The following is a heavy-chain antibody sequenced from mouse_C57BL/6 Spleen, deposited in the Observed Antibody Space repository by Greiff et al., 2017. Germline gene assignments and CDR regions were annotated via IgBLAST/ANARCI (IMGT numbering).Heavy chain of an antibody. CDR1: GFNIKDDY. Sequence: VQLQQSGAELVRPGASVKLSCTASGFNIKDDYMHWVKQRPEQGLEWIGWIDSENGDTEYASKFQGKATIIADTSTNTAYLQLSSLTSEDTAVYYCTTDGSSYEAWFAYWGQGTLVTVSA. J-gene: IGHJ3*01. D-gene: IGHD1-1*01. CDR2: IDSENGDT. V-gene: IGHV14-4*01. CDR3: TTDGSSYEAWFAY.